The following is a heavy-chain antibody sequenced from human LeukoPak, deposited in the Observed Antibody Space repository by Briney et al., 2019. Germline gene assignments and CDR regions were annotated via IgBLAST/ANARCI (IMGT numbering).Heavy chain of an antibody. D-gene: IGHD2-2*01. Sequence: SQTLSLTCAISGDSVSSDNAAWNWVTQSPSRGLEWLGRTYYRSKYYNDYAVSVKSRITINPDTPKNQISLQLNSVTPEDTAVYYCARDERRACSGTTCYFNWFDTWGQGTLVTVSS. J-gene: IGHJ5*02. CDR1: GDSVSSDNAA. V-gene: IGHV6-1*01. CDR3: ARDERRACSGTTCYFNWFDT. CDR2: TYYRSKYYN.